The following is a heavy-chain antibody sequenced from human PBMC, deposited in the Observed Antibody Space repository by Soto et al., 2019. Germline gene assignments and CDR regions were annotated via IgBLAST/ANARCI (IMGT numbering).Heavy chain of an antibody. V-gene: IGHV4-59*01. D-gene: IGHD6-19*01. CDR3: ARVRSGWWYFDY. CDR1: GGSISSYY. Sequence: QVQLQESGPGLVKPSETLSLTCTVSGGSISSYYWSWIRQPPGKGLEWIGYIYYSGSTNYNPSLKSRVTISVNTSQNQFSLKLTSVTAADTAVYYCARVRSGWWYFDYWGQGTLVTVSS. J-gene: IGHJ4*02. CDR2: IYYSGST.